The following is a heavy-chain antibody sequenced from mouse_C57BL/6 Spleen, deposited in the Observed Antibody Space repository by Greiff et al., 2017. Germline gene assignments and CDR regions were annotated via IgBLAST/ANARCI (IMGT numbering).Heavy chain of an antibody. V-gene: IGHV5-9-1*02. Sequence: EVKLVESGEGLVKPGGSLKLSCAASGFTFSSYAMSWVRQTPEKRLEWVAYISSGGDYIYYADTVKGRFTISRDKARNTLYLQMSSLKSEDTAMYYCTRYSNLAWFAYWGQGTLVTVSA. J-gene: IGHJ3*01. CDR2: ISSGGDYI. D-gene: IGHD2-5*01. CDR1: GFTFSSYA. CDR3: TRYSNLAWFAY.